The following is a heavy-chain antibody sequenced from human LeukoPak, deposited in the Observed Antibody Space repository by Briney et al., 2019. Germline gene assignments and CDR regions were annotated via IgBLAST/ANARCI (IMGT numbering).Heavy chain of an antibody. CDR1: GYSISSGYY. Sequence: KPSETLSLTCTVSGYSISSGYYWGWIRQPPGKGLEWIGSIYHSGSTYYNPSLKSRVTISVDTSKNQFSLKLSSVTAADTAVYYCARDYGDRRAYYYGMDVWGQGTTVTVSS. D-gene: IGHD4-17*01. CDR2: IYHSGST. J-gene: IGHJ6*02. V-gene: IGHV4-38-2*02. CDR3: ARDYGDRRAYYYGMDV.